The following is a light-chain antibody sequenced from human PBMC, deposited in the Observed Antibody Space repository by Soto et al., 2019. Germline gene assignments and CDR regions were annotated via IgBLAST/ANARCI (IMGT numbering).Light chain of an antibody. J-gene: IGKJ1*01. CDR3: QHYGRSRT. CDR2: GAS. Sequence: EVVLTQSPCTLSLSPGERATLSRRASQSVTNNYLAWYQQRPGLAPRLLIYGASSRATGIPDRFSGSGSGTVFTLTIGRLEPEDFAVYYCQHYGRSRTFGQGTKVDIK. CDR1: QSVTNNY. V-gene: IGKV3-20*01.